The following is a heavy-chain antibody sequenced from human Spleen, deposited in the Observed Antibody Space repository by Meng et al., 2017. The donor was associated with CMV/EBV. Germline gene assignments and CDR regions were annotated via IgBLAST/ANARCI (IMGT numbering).Heavy chain of an antibody. Sequence: SETLSLTCTVSGGSISSYYWSWIRQPPGKGLEWIGYIYYSGSTNYNPSLKSRVTISVDTSKNQFSLKLSSVTAADTAVYYCARIAAAGTRGGMDVWGQGTTVTVSS. CDR3: ARIAAAGTRGGMDV. J-gene: IGHJ6*02. CDR2: IYYSGST. CDR1: GGSISSYY. V-gene: IGHV4-59*01. D-gene: IGHD6-13*01.